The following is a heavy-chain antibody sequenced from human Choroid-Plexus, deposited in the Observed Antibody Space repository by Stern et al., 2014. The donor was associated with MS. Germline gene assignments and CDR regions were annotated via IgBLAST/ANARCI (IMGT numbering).Heavy chain of an antibody. CDR2: INPNTGGT. CDR3: ARDQRGITIFGVVTDYCYLGMDV. V-gene: IGHV1-2*02. D-gene: IGHD3-3*01. J-gene: IGHJ6*02. Sequence: VHLVESGAEVKKPGASVKVSCKTSGYIFTGYYIHWVRQAPGQGLEWMAWINPNTGGTKYAQKFQGRVTMSRDTSISTAYVELSSLTSDDTAVYYCARDQRGITIFGVVTDYCYLGMDVGGQGPTVTVSS. CDR1: GYIFTGYY.